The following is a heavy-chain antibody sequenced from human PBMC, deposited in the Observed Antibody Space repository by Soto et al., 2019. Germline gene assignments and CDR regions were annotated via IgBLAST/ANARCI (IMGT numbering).Heavy chain of an antibody. CDR1: GFIFSNHG. V-gene: IGHV3-30*18. J-gene: IGHJ4*02. CDR3: AKDTSAAAGALKYYLDY. CDR2: ISYDGMNT. Sequence: QGQLVESGGGVVQPGRSLRLSCAVSGFIFSNHGMHWVRQAPGKGMEWVAVISYDGMNTYYGDSVKGRFSISRDNSKNTLYLQMNSLRTEDTAVYYCAKDTSAAAGALKYYLDYWGQGTLVTVSS. D-gene: IGHD6-13*01.